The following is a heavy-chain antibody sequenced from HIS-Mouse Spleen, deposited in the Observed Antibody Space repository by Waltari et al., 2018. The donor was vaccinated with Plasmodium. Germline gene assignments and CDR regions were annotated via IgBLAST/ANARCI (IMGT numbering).Heavy chain of an antibody. D-gene: IGHD3-9*01. V-gene: IGHV4-34*01. J-gene: IGHJ3*02. CDR3: ARAPIRDAFDI. CDR2: INHSGST. CDR1: GGSFSGYY. Sequence: QVQLQQWGAGLLKPSETLSLTCAVYGGSFSGYYWSWIRQPPGKGLAWLGEINHSGSTNYNPPLKSRVNTSVDTSKNQFSLKLSSVTAADTAVYYCARAPIRDAFDIWGQGTMVTVSS.